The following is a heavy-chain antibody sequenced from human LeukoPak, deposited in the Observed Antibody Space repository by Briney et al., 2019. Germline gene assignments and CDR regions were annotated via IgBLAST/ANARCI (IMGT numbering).Heavy chain of an antibody. Sequence: GGSLRLSCAASGFTFSSYAMSWVRQAPGKGLEWVSAISGSGGSTYYADPVKGRFTISRDNSKNTLYLQMNSLRAEDTAVYYCAKALLWFGGHYFDYWGQGTLVTVSS. J-gene: IGHJ4*02. CDR1: GFTFSSYA. CDR3: AKALLWFGGHYFDY. V-gene: IGHV3-23*01. CDR2: ISGSGGST. D-gene: IGHD3-10*01.